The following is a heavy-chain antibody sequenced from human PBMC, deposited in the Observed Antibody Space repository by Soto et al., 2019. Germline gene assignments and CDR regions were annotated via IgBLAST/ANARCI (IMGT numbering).Heavy chain of an antibody. V-gene: IGHV1-69*13. D-gene: IGHD1-20*01. J-gene: IGHJ2*01. Sequence: SVKVSCPASGGTFSIYAISWLRQAPGQGLEWMGGIIPIFGTANYAQKFQGRVTITADESTSTAYMELSSLRSEDTAVYYCARDRDVGIFKWYVDLWGRG. CDR3: ARDRDVGIFKWYVDL. CDR2: IIPIFGTA. CDR1: GGTFSIYA.